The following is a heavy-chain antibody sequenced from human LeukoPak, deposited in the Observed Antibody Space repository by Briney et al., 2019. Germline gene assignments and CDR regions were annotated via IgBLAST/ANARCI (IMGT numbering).Heavy chain of an antibody. CDR1: GFTFSIYG. V-gene: IGHV3-30*18. Sequence: PGGSLRLSCAASGFTFSIYGMHWVRQAPGKGLERVAVISYDGSNKYYADSVKGRFTISRDNSKNTLYLQMNSLRAEDTAVYYCAKSFSAYYYDSSGFDYWGQGTLVTVSS. J-gene: IGHJ4*02. CDR2: ISYDGSNK. CDR3: AKSFSAYYYDSSGFDY. D-gene: IGHD3-22*01.